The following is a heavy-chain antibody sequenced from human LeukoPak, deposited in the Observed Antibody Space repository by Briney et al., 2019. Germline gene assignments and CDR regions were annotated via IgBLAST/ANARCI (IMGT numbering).Heavy chain of an antibody. Sequence: QPGRSLRLSCAASGFTFSSYGMHWVRQAPGKGLEWVAVISYDGSNKYYADSVKGRFTISRDNSKNTLYLRMNSLRDEDKAVYYCAKDPVFDYWGQGTLVTVSS. J-gene: IGHJ4*02. V-gene: IGHV3-30*18. CDR2: ISYDGSNK. CDR1: GFTFSSYG. CDR3: AKDPVFDY.